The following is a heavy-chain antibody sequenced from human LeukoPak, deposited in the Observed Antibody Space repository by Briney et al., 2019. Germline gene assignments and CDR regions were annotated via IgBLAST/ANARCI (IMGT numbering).Heavy chain of an antibody. CDR2: IYYSGST. V-gene: IGHV4-39*01. CDR1: GDSIGSSGYY. J-gene: IGHJ4*02. CDR3: TRRSDRQGVTTSFDY. Sequence: PSETLSLTCTVSGDSIGSSGYYWGWIRQPPGKGLEWIGTIYYSGSTYYNPSLKSRVTISVDTSKNQVSLKLSSVTATDIAVYYCTRRSDRQGVTTSFDYWGQGTLVTVSS. D-gene: IGHD1-26*01.